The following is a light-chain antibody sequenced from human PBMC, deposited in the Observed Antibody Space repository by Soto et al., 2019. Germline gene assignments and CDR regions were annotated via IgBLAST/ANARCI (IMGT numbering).Light chain of an antibody. Sequence: QSVLTQPPSASGTPGQRGTIACSGSSSNIGSTTVKWYQQLPGTAPKLLIYNNNQRPSGVPDRFSGSKSGTSASLAISGLQSEDEADYYCAAWDDSLNGVVFGGGTRSPS. CDR2: NNN. CDR1: SSNIGSTT. V-gene: IGLV1-44*01. J-gene: IGLJ3*02. CDR3: AAWDDSLNGVV.